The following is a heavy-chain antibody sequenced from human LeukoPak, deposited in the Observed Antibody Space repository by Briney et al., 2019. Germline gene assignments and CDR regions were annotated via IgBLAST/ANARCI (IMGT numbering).Heavy chain of an antibody. V-gene: IGHV3-23*01. CDR2: VSESGSNR. D-gene: IGHD3-22*01. CDR1: GFTFTRYV. CDR3: ASRHDSSGYFFNY. Sequence: PGGSLRLSCVASGFTFTRYVMSWVRQAPGKGLEWVSSVSESGSNRYYADSVKGRFSISRDNSKNMLYLQMGSLRAEDTATYYCASRHDSSGYFFNYWGQGTLVTVSS. J-gene: IGHJ4*02.